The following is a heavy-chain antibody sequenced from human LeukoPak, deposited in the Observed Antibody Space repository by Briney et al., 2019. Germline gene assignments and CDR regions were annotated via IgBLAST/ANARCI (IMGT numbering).Heavy chain of an antibody. CDR3: AKARQDLRVGAPQSTYFDY. J-gene: IGHJ4*02. Sequence: GGSLRLSCAASGFTFSSYAMHWVRQAPGKGLEWVAVISYDGSNKYYADSVKGRFTISRDNSKNTLYLQMNSLRAEDTAVYYCAKARQDLRVGAPQSTYFDYWGQGTLVTVSS. D-gene: IGHD1-26*01. V-gene: IGHV3-30*04. CDR2: ISYDGSNK. CDR1: GFTFSSYA.